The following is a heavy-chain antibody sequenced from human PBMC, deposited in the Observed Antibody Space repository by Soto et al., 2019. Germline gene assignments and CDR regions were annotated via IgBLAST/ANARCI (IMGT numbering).Heavy chain of an antibody. CDR1: GGSFSGYY. Sequence: SETLSLTCAVYGGSFSGYYWSWIRQPPGKGLEWIGEINHSGSTNYNPSLKSRVTISVDTSKNQFSLKLSSVTAADTAVYYCARDFPLLRYFDWLSRAYYYYGMDVWGQGTTVTVSS. CDR2: INHSGST. J-gene: IGHJ6*02. CDR3: ARDFPLLRYFDWLSRAYYYYGMDV. V-gene: IGHV4-34*01. D-gene: IGHD3-9*01.